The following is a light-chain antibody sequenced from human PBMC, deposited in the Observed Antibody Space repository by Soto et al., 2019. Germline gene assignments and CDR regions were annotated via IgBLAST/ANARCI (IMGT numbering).Light chain of an antibody. J-gene: IGKJ3*01. Sequence: EIVLTQFPGSLSLSPGERATLSCRASQSVSSSSLAWYQQKPGQAPRLLIYAASRRATGIPDRFSGSGSGTDFTLTISRLEPEDFAVYYCQQYGTSLFTCGPGTKVDIK. CDR2: AAS. CDR1: QSVSSSS. V-gene: IGKV3-20*01. CDR3: QQYGTSLFT.